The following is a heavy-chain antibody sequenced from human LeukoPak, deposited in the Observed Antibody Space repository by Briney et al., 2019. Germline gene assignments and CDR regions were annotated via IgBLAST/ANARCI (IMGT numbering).Heavy chain of an antibody. V-gene: IGHV4-59*08. Sequence: PSETLSLTCAVSGGSISGYYWSWIRQPPGKGLEWIGYIYHSGSTNYNPSLKSRVTISVDTSKNQFSLKLSSVTAADTAVYYCARRLARRGYGDYCDYWGQGTLATVSS. J-gene: IGHJ4*02. D-gene: IGHD4-17*01. CDR1: GGSISGYY. CDR2: IYHSGST. CDR3: ARRLARRGYGDYCDY.